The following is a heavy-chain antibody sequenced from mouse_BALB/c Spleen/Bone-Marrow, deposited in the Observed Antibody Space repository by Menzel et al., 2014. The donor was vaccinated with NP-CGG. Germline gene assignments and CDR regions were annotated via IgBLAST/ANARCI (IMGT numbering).Heavy chain of an antibody. CDR3: RRYGNYVEYAMDY. J-gene: IGHJ4*01. CDR1: GYTFTDYE. Sequence: QVQLQLSLAALATPGPSVKLSCQALGYTFTDYEMHWVKQTPVHGLDWIGAIHPGSGGPAYNQKFKGKATLTADKSSSTAYMELRSLTSEDSAVYYCRRYGNYVEYAMDYWGQGTSVTVSS. CDR2: IHPGSGGP. D-gene: IGHD2-10*02. V-gene: IGHV1-15*01.